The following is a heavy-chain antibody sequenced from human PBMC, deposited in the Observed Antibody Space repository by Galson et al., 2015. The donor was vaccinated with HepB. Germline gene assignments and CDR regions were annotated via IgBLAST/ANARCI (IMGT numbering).Heavy chain of an antibody. CDR1: GGSISSYY. J-gene: IGHJ5*02. V-gene: IGHV4-4*07. CDR3: ARDDYYGSGSYYLRGWFDP. Sequence: SETLSLTCTVSGGSISSYYWSWIRQPAGKGLEWIGRIYTSGSTNYNPSLKSRVTMSVDTSKNQFSLKLSSVTAADTAVYYCARDDYYGSGSYYLRGWFDPWGQGTLVTVSS. D-gene: IGHD3-10*01. CDR2: IYTSGST.